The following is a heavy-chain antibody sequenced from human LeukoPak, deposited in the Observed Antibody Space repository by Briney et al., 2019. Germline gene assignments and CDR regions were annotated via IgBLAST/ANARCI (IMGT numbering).Heavy chain of an antibody. Sequence: SETLSLTCTVSGYSISSGYYWGWIRQPPGKGLEWIGSIYYSGSTYYNPSLKSRVTISVDTSKNQFSLKLSSVTAADTAVYYCARRMTTVTIDYWGQGTLVTVSS. D-gene: IGHD4-17*01. CDR1: GYSISSGYY. CDR3: ARRMTTVTIDY. CDR2: IYYSGST. J-gene: IGHJ4*02. V-gene: IGHV4-38-2*02.